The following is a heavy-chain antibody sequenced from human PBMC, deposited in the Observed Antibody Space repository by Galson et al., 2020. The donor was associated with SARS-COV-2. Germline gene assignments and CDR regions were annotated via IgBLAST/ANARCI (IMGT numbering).Heavy chain of an antibody. CDR1: GGSIGSSSYY. CDR3: ARHAGITMIVVVRVYFDY. CDR2: IYYSGST. J-gene: IGHJ4*02. V-gene: IGHV4-39*01. D-gene: IGHD3-22*01. Sequence: SETMSLTCTVSGGSIGSSSYYWGWIRQPPGKGLEWIGSIYYSGSTYYNPSLKSRVTISVDTSKNQFSLKLSSVTAADTAVYYCARHAGITMIVVVRVYFDYWCQGTLVTVSS.